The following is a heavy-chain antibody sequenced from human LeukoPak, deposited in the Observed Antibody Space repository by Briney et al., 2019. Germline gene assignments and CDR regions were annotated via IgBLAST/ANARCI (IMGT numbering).Heavy chain of an antibody. CDR3: ARDSGSGSYYPRIYNWFDP. D-gene: IGHD3-10*01. J-gene: IGHJ5*02. CDR2: ISSSGST. V-gene: IGHV4-39*07. Sequence: SETLSLTCAVSGGSISSNSYYWGWIRQPPGKGLEWIGRISSSGSTYYNPSLKSRVTISVDTSKNQFSLKLSSVTAADTAVYYCARDSGSGSYYPRIYNWFDPWGQGTLVTVSS. CDR1: GGSISSNSYY.